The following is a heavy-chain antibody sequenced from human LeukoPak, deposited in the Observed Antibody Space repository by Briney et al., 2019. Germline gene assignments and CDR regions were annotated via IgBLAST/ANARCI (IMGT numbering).Heavy chain of an antibody. CDR2: MNPNSGNT. D-gene: IGHD2/OR15-2a*01. Sequence: ASVKVTCKASGYTFTGYDINWVRQATGQGLEWMGWMNPNSGNTGYAQKFQGRVTMTRNSSISTAYMEVNSLRSEDTAVYYCARGWKGREYNGEGGFDYWGQGTLVTVSS. J-gene: IGHJ4*02. V-gene: IGHV1-8*01. CDR1: GYTFTGYD. CDR3: ARGWKGREYNGEGGFDY.